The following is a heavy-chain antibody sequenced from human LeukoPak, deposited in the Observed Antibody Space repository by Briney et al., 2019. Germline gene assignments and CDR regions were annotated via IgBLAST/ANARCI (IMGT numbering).Heavy chain of an antibody. D-gene: IGHD4-11*01. V-gene: IGHV3-48*03. Sequence: GGSLRLSCAASGFTFNNYEMNWVRQAPGKGLEWISYISSRGGTIYYADSVKGRFTISRGNAENSLYLQMNSLRAEDTAVYYCVRHTSTVRYDYWGQGTLVTVSS. CDR1: GFTFNNYE. CDR3: VRHTSTVRYDY. CDR2: ISSRGGTI. J-gene: IGHJ4*02.